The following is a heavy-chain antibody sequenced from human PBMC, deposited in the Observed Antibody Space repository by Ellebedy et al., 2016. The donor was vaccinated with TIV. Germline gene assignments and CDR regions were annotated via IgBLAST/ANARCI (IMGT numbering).Heavy chain of an antibody. Sequence: GESLKISCKGSGYSFTSYWIGWVRQMPGKGLEWMGIIYPGDSDTRYSPSFQGQVTISADKSISAAYLQWSSLKASDTAMYYCARLVRFGRDTAMDSTPNYYYGMDVWGQGTTVTVSS. CDR3: ARLVRFGRDTAMDSTPNYYYGMDV. CDR2: IYPGDSDT. CDR1: GYSFTSYW. V-gene: IGHV5-51*01. J-gene: IGHJ6*02. D-gene: IGHD5-18*01.